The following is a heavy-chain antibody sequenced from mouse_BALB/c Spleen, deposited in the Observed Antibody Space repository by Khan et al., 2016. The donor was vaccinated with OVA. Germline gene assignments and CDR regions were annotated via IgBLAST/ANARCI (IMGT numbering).Heavy chain of an antibody. V-gene: IGHV3-2*02. D-gene: IGHD1-1*01. Sequence: EVQLQESGPGLVKPSQSLSLTCTVTGYSITSNYAWNWIRQFPGNKLEWMGYISYSGSTSYNPSLKSRISINRDTSNNHFCLQLKSVTTEDTATYYCARKNYYGYAVDYWGQGTSVTVSS. CDR3: ARKNYYGYAVDY. CDR2: ISYSGST. CDR1: GYSITSNYA. J-gene: IGHJ4*01.